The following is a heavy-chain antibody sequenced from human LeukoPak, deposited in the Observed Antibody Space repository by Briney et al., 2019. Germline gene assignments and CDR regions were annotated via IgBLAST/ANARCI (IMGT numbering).Heavy chain of an antibody. J-gene: IGHJ5*02. Sequence: GASVKVSCKASGYTFTGYYMHWVRQAPGQGLEWMGWINANSGGTNYAQKFQGRVTMTRDTSISTVYMELSRLRSDDTAVYYCARDRLRLGYERTNWFDPWGQGTLVTVSS. V-gene: IGHV1-2*02. CDR2: INANSGGT. D-gene: IGHD2-15*01. CDR3: ARDRLRLGYERTNWFDP. CDR1: GYTFTGYY.